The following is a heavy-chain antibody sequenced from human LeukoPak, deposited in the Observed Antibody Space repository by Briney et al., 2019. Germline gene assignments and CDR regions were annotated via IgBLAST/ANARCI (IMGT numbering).Heavy chain of an antibody. D-gene: IGHD3-10*01. CDR3: ARAQYYYGSGSYERDY. Sequence: GGSLRLSCAASGFIVSSNYMSWVRQAPGKGLEWVSVIYGGDSTYYADSVKGRFTISRDNSKNTLYLQMNSLRAEDTAVYYCARAQYYYGSGSYERDYWGQGTLVTVSS. CDR2: IYGGDST. J-gene: IGHJ4*02. V-gene: IGHV3-66*01. CDR1: GFIVSSNY.